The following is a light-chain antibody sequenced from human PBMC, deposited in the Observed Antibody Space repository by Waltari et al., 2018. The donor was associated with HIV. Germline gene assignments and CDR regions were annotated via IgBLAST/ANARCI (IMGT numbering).Light chain of an antibody. CDR2: STS. Sequence: DIQITQSPSSLSASVGDGIPITCRASQDIRYDLGWYQQKPGIPPRRLIYSTSTLQSGVSSRFSGSGSGTEFTLKISSLQPEDSATYYCLQHHDYPRTFGQGTKLEI. CDR1: QDIRYD. V-gene: IGKV1-17*01. J-gene: IGKJ2*01. CDR3: LQHHDYPRT.